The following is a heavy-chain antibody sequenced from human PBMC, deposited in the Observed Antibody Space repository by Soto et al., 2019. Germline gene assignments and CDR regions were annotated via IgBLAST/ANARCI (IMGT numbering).Heavy chain of an antibody. V-gene: IGHV4-59*01. CDR1: GGSISSYY. D-gene: IGHD6-13*01. J-gene: IGHJ6*02. Sequence: ETLSLTCTVSGGSISSYYWSWIRQPPGKGLEWIGYIYYSGSPNYNPSLKSRVTISVDTSKNQFSLKLSSVTAADTAVYYCASSNIAAAGFYYYGMDVWGRGTTVTVSS. CDR2: IYYSGSP. CDR3: ASSNIAAAGFYYYGMDV.